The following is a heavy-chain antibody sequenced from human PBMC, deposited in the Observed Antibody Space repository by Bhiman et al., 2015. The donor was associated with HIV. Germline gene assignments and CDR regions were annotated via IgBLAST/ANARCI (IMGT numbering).Heavy chain of an antibody. CDR1: GFTFSSYA. Sequence: EVQLVESGGGLVQPGGSLRLSCAASGFTFSSYAMHWVRQAPGKGLEYVSAISSNGGSTYYANSVKGRFTISRDNSKNTLYLQMGSLRAEDMAVYYCAREGQWLEEVHAFDIWGQGTMVTVSS. CDR2: ISSNGGST. V-gene: IGHV3-64*01. J-gene: IGHJ3*02. D-gene: IGHD6-19*01. CDR3: AREGQWLEEVHAFDI.